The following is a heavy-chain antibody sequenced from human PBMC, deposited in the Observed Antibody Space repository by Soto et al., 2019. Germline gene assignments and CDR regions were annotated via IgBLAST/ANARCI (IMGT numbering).Heavy chain of an antibody. D-gene: IGHD2-8*01. CDR2: IWYDGSNK. J-gene: IGHJ4*02. CDR3: ARDGYCRNGACYNGEDY. V-gene: IGHV3-33*01. CDR1: GFTFSSYG. Sequence: QVQLVESGGGVVQPGRSLRLSCAASGFTFSSYGMHWVRQAPGKRLEWVAIIWYDGSNKYYADSVKGRFSISRDNSKNTLSLQMNSLRAEDTAVYYCARDGYCRNGACYNGEDYWGQGTLVTVSS.